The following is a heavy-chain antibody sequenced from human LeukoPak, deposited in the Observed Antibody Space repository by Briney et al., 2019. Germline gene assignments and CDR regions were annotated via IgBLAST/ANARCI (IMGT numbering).Heavy chain of an antibody. CDR2: INPNSGGT. CDR3: AKVGGIVATLSDHYNYGLDV. Sequence: GASVKVSCKASGYTFTGYYMHWVRQAPGQGLEWMGWINPNSGGTNYAQKFQGRVTMTRDTSISTAYMELSRLRSDDTAVYYCAKVGGIVATLSDHYNYGLDVWGHGTTVIVSS. V-gene: IGHV1-2*02. D-gene: IGHD5-12*01. CDR1: GYTFTGYY. J-gene: IGHJ6*02.